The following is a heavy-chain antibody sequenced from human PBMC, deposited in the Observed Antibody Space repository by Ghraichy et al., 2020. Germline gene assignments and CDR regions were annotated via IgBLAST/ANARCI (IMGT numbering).Heavy chain of an antibody. V-gene: IGHV1-8*01. CDR2: MDPNSGNT. CDR3: ARGLEGSTSMVRGVITSLLRY. D-gene: IGHD3-10*01. CDR1: GYTFTSYD. Sequence: ASVKVSCKASGYTFTSYDINWVRQAPGQGLEWVGRMDPNSGNTVFAQKFQGRVTMTTSTSIGTAYMELSSLRSEDTAVYYCARGLEGSTSMVRGVITSLLRYWGQGTLVTVSS. J-gene: IGHJ1*01.